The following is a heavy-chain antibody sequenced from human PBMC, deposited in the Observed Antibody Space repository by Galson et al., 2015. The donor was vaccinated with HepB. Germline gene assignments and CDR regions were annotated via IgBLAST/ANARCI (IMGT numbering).Heavy chain of an antibody. CDR3: TRTYSDWYFDL. V-gene: IGHV3-49*03. J-gene: IGHJ2*01. D-gene: IGHD2-21*01. CDR1: GFTFGDYA. CDR2: IRSKAYGGTT. Sequence: SLRLSCAASGFTFGDYAMSWFRQAPGKGLEWVGFIRSKAYGGTTEYAASAKGRFTIPRDDSKSIAYLQMNSLKTEDTAVYYCTRTYSDWYFDLWGRGTLVTVSS.